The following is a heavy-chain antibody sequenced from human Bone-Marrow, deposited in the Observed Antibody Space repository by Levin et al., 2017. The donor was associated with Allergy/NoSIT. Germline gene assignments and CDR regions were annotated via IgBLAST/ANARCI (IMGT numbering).Heavy chain of an antibody. CDR2: IYYGGST. CDR3: ARSQDSSKSHDY. J-gene: IGHJ4*02. V-gene: IGHV3-53*01. CDR1: GFIVSNNY. Sequence: AGGSLRLSCAASGFIVSNNYMSWVRQAPGKGLEWVSSIYYGGSTYYADSVKGRFTISRDNSKNTLYLQMSSLRVEDTAVYFCARSQDSSKSHDYWGQGTLVTVSS. D-gene: IGHD6-13*01.